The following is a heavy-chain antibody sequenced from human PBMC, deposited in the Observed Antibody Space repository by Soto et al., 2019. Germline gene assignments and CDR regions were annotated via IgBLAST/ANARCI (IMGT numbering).Heavy chain of an antibody. D-gene: IGHD6-19*01. J-gene: IGHJ5*02. CDR1: GFTLSNTG. CDR3: AKDWGSSGWFNWFDP. CDR2: ISHDGSNT. Sequence: QVQLVESGGGVVQPGRSLRLSCVASGFTLSNTGMHWVRQAPGKGLEWVAMISHDGSNTYYGDSVKGRFTISRDNSWITLYLQMDSPRHEDTSVYYCAKDWGSSGWFNWFDPWGQGTLVTVSS. V-gene: IGHV3-30*18.